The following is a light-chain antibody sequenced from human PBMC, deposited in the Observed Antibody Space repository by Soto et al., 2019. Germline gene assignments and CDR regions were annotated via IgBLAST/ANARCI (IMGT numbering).Light chain of an antibody. Sequence: DIQMTQSPSTLSASVGDRVTVTCRASQTIGSWLAWYQQKPGRAPKLLIFDASSLESGVPSRFSGNGSGTEFTLTISSLQPDDFATYYCQQYNSYWTFGQGTKVDIK. CDR1: QTIGSW. CDR3: QQYNSYWT. V-gene: IGKV1-5*01. J-gene: IGKJ1*01. CDR2: DAS.